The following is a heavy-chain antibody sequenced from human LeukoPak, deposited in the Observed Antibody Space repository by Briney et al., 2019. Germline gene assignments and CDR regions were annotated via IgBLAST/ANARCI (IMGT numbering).Heavy chain of an antibody. CDR3: ARSPSLLWFGELWGYYFDY. Sequence: PSETLSLTCTVSGASISSSSYYWGWIRQPPGKGLEWIGSIYYSGSTYYNPSLKSRVTISVDTSKNQFSLKLSSVTAADTAVYYCARSPSLLWFGELWGYYFDYWGQGTLVTVSS. CDR1: GASISSSSYY. V-gene: IGHV4-39*01. CDR2: IYYSGST. J-gene: IGHJ4*02. D-gene: IGHD3-10*01.